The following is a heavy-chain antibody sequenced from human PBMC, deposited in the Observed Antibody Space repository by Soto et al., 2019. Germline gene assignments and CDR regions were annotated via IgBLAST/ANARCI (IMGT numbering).Heavy chain of an antibody. J-gene: IGHJ4*02. Sequence: GGSLRLSCAASGFTVSSNYMSWVRQAPGKGLEWVSVICSGGSTYYADSVEGRFTISRDNSKNTLYLQMNSLRAEDTAVYYCAKDLLQLWPRGFDYWGQGTLVTVSS. V-gene: IGHV3-53*01. CDR2: ICSGGST. D-gene: IGHD5-18*01. CDR1: GFTVSSNY. CDR3: AKDLLQLWPRGFDY.